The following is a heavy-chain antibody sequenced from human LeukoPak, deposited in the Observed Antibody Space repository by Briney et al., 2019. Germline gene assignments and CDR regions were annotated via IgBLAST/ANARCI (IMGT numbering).Heavy chain of an antibody. Sequence: ASVKVSCKASGYTFTSYYMHWVRQAPGQGLEWMGIINPSGGSTSYAQKFQGRVTMTRDMSTSTVYMELSSLRSDDTAVYYCARGRRLGYCSSTSCVLVYWGQGTLVTVSS. CDR3: ARGRRLGYCSSTSCVLVY. D-gene: IGHD2-2*01. CDR1: GYTFTSYY. J-gene: IGHJ4*02. CDR2: INPSGGST. V-gene: IGHV1-46*01.